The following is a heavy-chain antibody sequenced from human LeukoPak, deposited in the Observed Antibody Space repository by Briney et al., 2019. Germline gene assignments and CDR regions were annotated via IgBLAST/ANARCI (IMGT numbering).Heavy chain of an antibody. V-gene: IGHV5-51*01. J-gene: IGHJ5*02. CDR3: ARRVKVNWFDP. Sequence: GESLKISCKGSGYSFTSYWIGWVRQMPGKGPEWMGIIYPGDSDTRYSPSFQGQVTISADKSISTAYLQWSSLKASDTAMYYRARRVKVNWFDPWGQGTLVTVSS. CDR1: GYSFTSYW. CDR2: IYPGDSDT.